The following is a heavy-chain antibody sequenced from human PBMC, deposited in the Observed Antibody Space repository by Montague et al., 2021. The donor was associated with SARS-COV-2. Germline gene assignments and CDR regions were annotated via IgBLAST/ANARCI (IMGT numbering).Heavy chain of an antibody. CDR3: AKDNGGGAFYSDNIVRGVLEH. Sequence: SLTLSCAASVFTFSSYAMIWVRQAPRKVPEWVSGISGNVANIYYADSANARFTISRDNSKNSLYLQMTSLRADDTALYFCAKDNGGGAFYSDNIVRGVLEHWGQGTLVTVSS. CDR1: VFTFSSYA. D-gene: IGHD3-22*01. CDR2: ISGNVANI. J-gene: IGHJ1*01. V-gene: IGHV3-23*01.